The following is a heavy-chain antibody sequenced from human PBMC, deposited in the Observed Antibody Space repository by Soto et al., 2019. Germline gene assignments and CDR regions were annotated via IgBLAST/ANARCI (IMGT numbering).Heavy chain of an antibody. CDR3: AKWAVGVAAAGNY. Sequence: QVQLVESGGGVVQPGKSLRLSCAASGFIFSSYDMHWVRQAPGKGLEWVAVISCDGSDKYYEDSVKGRFTISRDNAKYTLYLQMNSLSPEDTAVYYCAKWAVGVAAAGNYWGQGTLVTVSS. J-gene: IGHJ4*02. D-gene: IGHD6-13*01. CDR1: GFIFSSYD. V-gene: IGHV3-30*18. CDR2: ISCDGSDK.